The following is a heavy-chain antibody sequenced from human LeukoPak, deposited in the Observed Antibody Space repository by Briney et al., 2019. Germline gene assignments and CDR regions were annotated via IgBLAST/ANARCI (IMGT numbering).Heavy chain of an antibody. J-gene: IGHJ1*01. CDR2: INPTSAVT. Sequence: ASVKXSCKASGYTFTGYYMHWVRQARGQGGEWMGRINPTSAVTNYAQKFQGRVTMTRHTSITTAYMELSRLRSDDTAVYYCARELGSYYDSSGYEYFQHWGQGTLVTVSS. D-gene: IGHD3-22*01. CDR3: ARELGSYYDSSGYEYFQH. V-gene: IGHV1-2*06. CDR1: GYTFTGYY.